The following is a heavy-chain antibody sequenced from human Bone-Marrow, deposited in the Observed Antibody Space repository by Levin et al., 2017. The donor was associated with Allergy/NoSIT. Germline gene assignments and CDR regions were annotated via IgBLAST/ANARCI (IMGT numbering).Heavy chain of an antibody. CDR1: GGSISTNNYY. J-gene: IGHJ4*02. CDR3: ARHRYFYDRSGYLFDY. Sequence: SETLSLTCTVSGGSISTNNYYWGWIRQTPGTGLEWIGYIYFSGSTYYNPSLKSRVTIAVDTSRNQFSLRLNSVTAADTAVYYCARHRYFYDRSGYLFDYWGQGTLVTVSS. V-gene: IGHV4-39*01. CDR2: IYFSGST. D-gene: IGHD3-22*01.